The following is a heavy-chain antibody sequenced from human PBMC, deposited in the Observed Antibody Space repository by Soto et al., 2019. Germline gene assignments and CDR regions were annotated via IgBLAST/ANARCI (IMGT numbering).Heavy chain of an antibody. V-gene: IGHV3-23*01. CDR2: ISGSGGST. Sequence: EVQLLESGGGLVQPGGSLRLSCAASGFTFSSYAMSWVRQAPGKGLEWVSAISGSGGSTYYADSVKGRFTISRDNSKNTLYLQMNSLRAEDTAVYYCVKTTHYYGSGMYYFDYWGQGTLVTVSS. CDR3: VKTTHYYGSGMYYFDY. D-gene: IGHD3-10*01. CDR1: GFTFSSYA. J-gene: IGHJ4*02.